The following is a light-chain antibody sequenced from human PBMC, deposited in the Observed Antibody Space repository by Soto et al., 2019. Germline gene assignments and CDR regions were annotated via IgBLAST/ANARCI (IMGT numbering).Light chain of an antibody. CDR2: DAS. Sequence: EIVLTQSPATLSLSPGERATLSCRASQSVSSYLAWYQQKPGQAPRLLIYDASSRATGIPARFSGSGSGTDFTLTISSLEPEDFAVYYCQQRSNYMYTFGQGTKLEIK. CDR1: QSVSSY. CDR3: QQRSNYMYT. J-gene: IGKJ2*01. V-gene: IGKV3-11*01.